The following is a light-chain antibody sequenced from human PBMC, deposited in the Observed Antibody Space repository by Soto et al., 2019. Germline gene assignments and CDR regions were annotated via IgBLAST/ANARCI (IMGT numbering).Light chain of an antibody. V-gene: IGKV1-5*01. CDR2: DAY. CDR3: QQYNSYSLT. J-gene: IGKJ4*01. Sequence: DIQMTQSPSILSASVGDRVTITCRASQIISSRLAWYQQKPGKAPKLLMYDAYNLESGVPSRFSGSGSGTEFTLTISSLQPDDFATYYCQQYNSYSLTFGGGTKVEIK. CDR1: QIISSR.